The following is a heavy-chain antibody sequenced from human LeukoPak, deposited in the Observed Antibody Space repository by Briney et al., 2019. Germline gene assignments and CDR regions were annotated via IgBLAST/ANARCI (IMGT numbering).Heavy chain of an antibody. V-gene: IGHV4-4*07. J-gene: IGHJ6*03. CDR2: IYTSGST. D-gene: IGHD5-12*01. CDR3: AGYSSYDWGYYYYYMDV. Sequence: SETLSLTCTVSGGSISSYYWSWIRQPAGKGLEWIGRIYTSGSTNYNPSPKSRVTMSVDTSKNQFSLKLSSVTAADTAVYYCAGYSSYDWGYYYYYMDVWGKGTTVTVSS. CDR1: GGSISSYY.